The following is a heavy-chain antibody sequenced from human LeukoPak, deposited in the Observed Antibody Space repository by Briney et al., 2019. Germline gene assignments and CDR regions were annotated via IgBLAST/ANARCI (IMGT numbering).Heavy chain of an antibody. CDR1: GGSISSYY. Sequence: SETLSLTCTVSGGSISSYYWSWIRQPPGKGLEWIGYIYYSGSANYNPSLKSRVTISVDTSKNQFSLKLSSVTAADTAVYYCARVWSSSSLDYWGQGTLVTVSS. J-gene: IGHJ4*02. V-gene: IGHV4-59*01. D-gene: IGHD6-6*01. CDR3: ARVWSSSSLDY. CDR2: IYYSGSA.